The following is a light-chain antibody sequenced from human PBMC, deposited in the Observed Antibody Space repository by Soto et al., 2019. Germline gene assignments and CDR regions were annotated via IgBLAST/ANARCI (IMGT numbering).Light chain of an antibody. CDR3: SSYTVTGTLV. CDR2: DVS. J-gene: IGLJ1*01. CDR1: SSDVGGYNY. Sequence: QSVLTQPASVSGSPGQSITISCTGTSSDVGGYNYVSWYQQHPGKAPKVMIYDVSNRPSGVSNRFSGSKSGNTASLTISGLQAEDEADYYCSSYTVTGTLVFGIGTKLTVL. V-gene: IGLV2-14*01.